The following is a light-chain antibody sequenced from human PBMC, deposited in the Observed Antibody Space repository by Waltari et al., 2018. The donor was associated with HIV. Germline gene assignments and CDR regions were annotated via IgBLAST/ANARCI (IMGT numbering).Light chain of an antibody. V-gene: IGKV1-39*01. CDR1: QSISFY. CDR3: QQSFDVPLV. CDR2: YAS. J-gene: IGKJ3*01. Sequence: DIQMTQSPSSLSASVGDRVTITCRASQSISFYLNWYQQKPGKAPNLLIYYASSLQSGRPPRFRGSGSGTEFTLTITNLQPEDFATYFCQQSFDVPLVFGPGTRVD.